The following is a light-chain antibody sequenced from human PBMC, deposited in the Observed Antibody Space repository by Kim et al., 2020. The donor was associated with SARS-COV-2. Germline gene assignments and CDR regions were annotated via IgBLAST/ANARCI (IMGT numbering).Light chain of an antibody. CDR3: LLSHGSAQV. J-gene: IGLJ3*02. CDR2: STR. CDR1: TGAVTSGYS. V-gene: IGLV7-43*01. Sequence: PGATGTLACASSTGAVTSGYSPNWFQQKPGQAPRALIYSTRKTHSWTPARFSGSLLGGKAALTLSDVQPEDEADYYCLLSHGSAQVFGGGTQLTVL.